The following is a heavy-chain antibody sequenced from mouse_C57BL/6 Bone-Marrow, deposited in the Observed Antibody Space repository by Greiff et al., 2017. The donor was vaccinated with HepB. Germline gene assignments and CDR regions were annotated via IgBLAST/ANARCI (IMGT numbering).Heavy chain of an antibody. CDR2: ISDGGSYT. V-gene: IGHV5-4*01. CDR1: GFTFSSYA. D-gene: IGHD4-1*01. J-gene: IGHJ2*01. Sequence: EVMLVESGGGLVKPGGSLKLSCAASGFTFSSYAMSWVRQTPEKRLEWVATISDGGSYTYYPDNVKGRFTIARDNAKNNLYLQMSHLKSEDTAMYYCARDMGGTDYWGQGTTLTVSS. CDR3: ARDMGGTDY.